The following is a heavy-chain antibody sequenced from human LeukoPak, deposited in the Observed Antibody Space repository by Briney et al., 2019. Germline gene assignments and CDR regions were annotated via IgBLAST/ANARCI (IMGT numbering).Heavy chain of an antibody. Sequence: PGGSLRLSCTASGLTFSNYSMNWVRQAPGKGPEWLSYIKRNSNTIYYAASVKGRFFISRAHAEKSLYLQMNSLRVEDTGVYFCASRFYWGQGALVTVSS. CDR1: GLTFSNYS. J-gene: IGHJ4*02. CDR2: IKRNSNTI. V-gene: IGHV3-48*04. CDR3: ASRFY.